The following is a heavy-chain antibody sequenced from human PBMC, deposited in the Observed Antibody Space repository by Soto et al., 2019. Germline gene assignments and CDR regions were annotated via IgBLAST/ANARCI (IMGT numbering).Heavy chain of an antibody. CDR2: IWVSGGST. CDR1: GFTFRSYA. Sequence: GGSLRLSCAAPGFTFRSYALNWVRQAPGKGLEWVSAIWVSGGSTYYADSGKGRFTISRDNSKNTVSLQMNSLRDEDSAAYYCATTGPYWGQGTLVTVSS. CDR3: ATTGPY. V-gene: IGHV3-23*01. J-gene: IGHJ4*02.